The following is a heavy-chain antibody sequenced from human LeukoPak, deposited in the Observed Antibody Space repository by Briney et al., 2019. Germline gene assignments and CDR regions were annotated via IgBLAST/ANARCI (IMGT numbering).Heavy chain of an antibody. D-gene: IGHD2-8*02. J-gene: IGHJ4*02. CDR1: GYTFTGQF. CDR2: IDPPSGVP. Sequence: GASVKVSCKASGYTFTGQFIHWLRQAPGQGLEWMGWIDPPSGVPHSAQKFQDTVTMTRDTSIATAYLEVHRLKPDDTAVYYCARSGFSTGFYLDFWGQGTLISVSS. CDR3: ARSGFSTGFYLDF. V-gene: IGHV1-2*02.